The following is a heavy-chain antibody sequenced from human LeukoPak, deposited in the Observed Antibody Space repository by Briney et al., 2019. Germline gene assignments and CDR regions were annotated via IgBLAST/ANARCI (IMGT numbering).Heavy chain of an antibody. J-gene: IGHJ4*02. CDR1: GFTFSSYG. V-gene: IGHV3-30*02. Sequence: PGGSLRLSCAASGFTFSSYGMHWVRQAPGKGLEWVVFIRYDGSNKSYADSVKVRFTISRDNSKNTLYLQMNSLRAEDTAVYYCATQDSSRWSYYFDYWDQGTLVTVSS. CDR3: ATQDSSRWSYYFDY. CDR2: IRYDGSNK. D-gene: IGHD6-13*01.